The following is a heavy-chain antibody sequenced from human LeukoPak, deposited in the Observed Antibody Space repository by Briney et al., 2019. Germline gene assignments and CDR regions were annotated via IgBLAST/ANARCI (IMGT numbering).Heavy chain of an antibody. D-gene: IGHD2-21*02. J-gene: IGHJ4*02. CDR3: AKPTCGGDCYSYYFDY. Sequence: GGSLRLSCAASGFTFSNYGMSWVRQAPGKGLEWVSAISGSGGSTDYADSVKGRFTISRDNSKNTLYLQINSLRAEDTAVYYCAKPTCGGDCYSYYFDYWGQGTLVTVSS. V-gene: IGHV3-23*01. CDR2: ISGSGGST. CDR1: GFTFSNYG.